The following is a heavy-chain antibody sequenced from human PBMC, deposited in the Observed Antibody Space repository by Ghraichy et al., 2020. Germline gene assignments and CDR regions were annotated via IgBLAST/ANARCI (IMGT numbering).Heavy chain of an antibody. CDR1: GFTFSSYS. Sequence: GSLNISCAASGFTFSSYSMNWVRQAPGKGLEWVSYISSSSSTIYYADSVKGRFTISRDNAKNSLYLQMNSLRDEDTAVYYCARDRRQQLVSEPLYVWGQGTTVTVSS. CDR2: ISSSSSTI. D-gene: IGHD6-13*01. J-gene: IGHJ6*02. CDR3: ARDRRQQLVSEPLYV. V-gene: IGHV3-48*02.